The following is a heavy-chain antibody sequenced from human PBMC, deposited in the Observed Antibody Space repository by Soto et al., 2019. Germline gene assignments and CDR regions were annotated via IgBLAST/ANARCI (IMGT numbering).Heavy chain of an antibody. D-gene: IGHD4-17*01. CDR3: ARMSGGDYDLGRYYYYGMDV. CDR2: IWYDGSNK. Sequence: GGSLRLSCAASGFTFSSYGMHWVRQAPGKGLEWVAVIWYDGSNKYYADSVKGRFTISRDNSKNTLYLQMNSLRAEDTAVYYCARMSGGDYDLGRYYYYGMDVWGQGTTVTVSS. CDR1: GFTFSSYG. V-gene: IGHV3-33*01. J-gene: IGHJ6*02.